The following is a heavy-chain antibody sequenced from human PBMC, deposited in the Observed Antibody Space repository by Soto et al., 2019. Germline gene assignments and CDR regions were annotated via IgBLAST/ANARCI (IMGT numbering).Heavy chain of an antibody. CDR2: INPNSGGT. CDR3: ARRLGGGGDYYYGMDV. J-gene: IGHJ6*02. V-gene: IGHV1-2*04. D-gene: IGHD3-10*01. CDR1: GYTFTEYY. Sequence: QVQLEQSGAEVKKPGASVKVSCKASGYTFTEYYIHWVRQAPEQGLVWMGWINPNSGGTKYAQKFQGWVTLTSDPSISTAYMELSSLKSDDTAVYYCARRLGGGGDYYYGMDVWGQGTTVTVSS.